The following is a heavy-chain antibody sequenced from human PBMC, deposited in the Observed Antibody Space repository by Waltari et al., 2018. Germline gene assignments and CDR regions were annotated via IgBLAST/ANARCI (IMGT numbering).Heavy chain of an antibody. J-gene: IGHJ6*02. CDR3: AREYSRICFHALDG. D-gene: IGHD6-13*01. V-gene: IGHV3-33*05. CDR2: IQYDGSIK. Sequence: QVHVVESGGGVVTPGGALSLSWSASGFPLVNYGMHWVRQAPGKGLGWVAVIQYDGSIKNYADSVKGRFTISRENSKNTLYLEMKSLRAEDTAVYYCAREYSRICFHALDGWGQGTAVTVSS. CDR1: GFPLVNYG.